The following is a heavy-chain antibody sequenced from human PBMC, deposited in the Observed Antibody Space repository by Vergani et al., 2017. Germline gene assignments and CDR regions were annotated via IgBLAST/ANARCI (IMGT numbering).Heavy chain of an antibody. J-gene: IGHJ4*02. D-gene: IGHD3-3*01. CDR1: GYTFTSYD. V-gene: IGHV1-8*01. Sequence: QVQLVQSGAEVKKPGASVKVSCKASGYTFTSYDINWVRQATXQGLEWMGWMNPNSGNTGYAQKFQGRVTMTRNTSISTAYMELSSLRSEDTAVYYCARDIPRPYYDFWSGYYRGSYYFDYWGQGTLVTVSS. CDR3: ARDIPRPYYDFWSGYYRGSYYFDY. CDR2: MNPNSGNT.